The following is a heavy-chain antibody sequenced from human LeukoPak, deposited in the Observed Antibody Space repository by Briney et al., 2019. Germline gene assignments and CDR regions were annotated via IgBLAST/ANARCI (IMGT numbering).Heavy chain of an antibody. D-gene: IGHD5-18*01. Sequence: GGSLRLSCTASGFTFSSYSMSWVRQAPGKGLEWVSSISSSGGNTYYPDSMKGRFTISRDNAKNSLYLQMNSLRAEDTAVYYCARATATIHYGMDVWGQGTTVTVSS. CDR3: ARATATIHYGMDV. CDR2: ISSSGGNT. J-gene: IGHJ6*02. CDR1: GFTFSSYS. V-gene: IGHV3-21*04.